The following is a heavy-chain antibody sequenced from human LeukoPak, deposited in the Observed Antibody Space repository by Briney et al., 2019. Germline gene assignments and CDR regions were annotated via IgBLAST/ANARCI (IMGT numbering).Heavy chain of an antibody. CDR2: INPNSGGT. CDR3: ARDYPPGYSSSWYYYMDV. CDR1: GYTFTGYY. Sequence: ASVKVSCKASGYTFTGYYMHWVRQAPGQGLEWMGWINPNSGGTNYAQKFQGRVTMNRDTSISTAYMELSRLRSDDTAVYYCARDYPPGYSSSWYYYMDVWGKGTTVTISS. J-gene: IGHJ6*03. D-gene: IGHD6-13*01. V-gene: IGHV1-2*02.